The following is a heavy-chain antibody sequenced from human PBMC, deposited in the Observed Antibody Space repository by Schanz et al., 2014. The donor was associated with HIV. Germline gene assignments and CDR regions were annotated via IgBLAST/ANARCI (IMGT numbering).Heavy chain of an antibody. Sequence: QVQLVQSGAEVRKPGASVKVSCKASGYSFTAFFIHWLRQAPGQGLEWVGWVNPNSGGTNFAQKFQGRVTLTRDTSITTAYMELTTLRSDDTALYYCAIPSSGWSTFDYWGQGTLVTVSS. V-gene: IGHV1-2*02. CDR2: VNPNSGGT. J-gene: IGHJ4*02. CDR1: GYSFTAFF. D-gene: IGHD6-19*01. CDR3: AIPSSGWSTFDY.